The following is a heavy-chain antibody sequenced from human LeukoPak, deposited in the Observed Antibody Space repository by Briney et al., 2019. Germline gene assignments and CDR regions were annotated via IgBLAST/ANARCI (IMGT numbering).Heavy chain of an antibody. Sequence: PGGSLRLSCAASGFTFDDYAMHWVRQAPGKGLEWVSLISWDGGSTYYADSVKGRFTISRDNSKNSLYLQMNSLRAEDTALYYCAKDADKAEYCTNGVCSGSSWYFDYWGQGTLVTVSS. J-gene: IGHJ4*02. D-gene: IGHD2-8*01. CDR2: ISWDGGST. CDR3: AKDADKAEYCTNGVCSGSSWYFDY. CDR1: GFTFDDYA. V-gene: IGHV3-43D*04.